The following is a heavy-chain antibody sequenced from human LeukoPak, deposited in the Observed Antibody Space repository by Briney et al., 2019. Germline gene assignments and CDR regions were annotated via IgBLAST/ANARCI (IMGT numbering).Heavy chain of an antibody. D-gene: IGHD1-26*01. CDR2: IYYSGST. J-gene: IGHJ4*02. CDR3: ARRGRRYYFDY. CDR1: GGSISNYY. Sequence: SETLSLTCTVSGGSISNYYWSWIRQPPGKGLEWIGYIYYSGSTNYNPSLKSRVTISVDTSKNQFSLKLSSVTAADTAVYYCARRGRRYYFDYWGQGTLVTVSS. V-gene: IGHV4-59*01.